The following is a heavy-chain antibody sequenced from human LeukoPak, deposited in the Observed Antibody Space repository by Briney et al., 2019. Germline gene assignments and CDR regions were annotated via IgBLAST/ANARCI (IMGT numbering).Heavy chain of an antibody. Sequence: GGSLRLSCAASGFTFSSYGMSWVRQAPGKGLEWVSAISGSGGSTYYADSVKGRFTISRDNSKNTLYLQMNSLRAEDTAVYYCAKLPATMVRGVIRGGYFDYWGQGTLVTVSS. J-gene: IGHJ4*02. V-gene: IGHV3-23*01. CDR3: AKLPATMVRGVIRGGYFDY. CDR2: ISGSGGST. D-gene: IGHD3-10*01. CDR1: GFTFSSYG.